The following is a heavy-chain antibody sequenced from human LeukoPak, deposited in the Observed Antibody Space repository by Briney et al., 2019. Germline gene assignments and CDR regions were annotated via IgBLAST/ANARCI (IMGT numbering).Heavy chain of an antibody. J-gene: IGHJ4*02. Sequence: ASVKVSCKASGYTFTSYDINWARQATGQGLEWMGWMNPNSGNTGYAQKFQGRVTMTRNTSISTAYMELSSLRSEDTAVYYCARGFPRIAARPRSPLSRFDYWGQGTLVAVSS. CDR1: GYTFTSYD. CDR2: MNPNSGNT. CDR3: ARGFPRIAARPRSPLSRFDY. D-gene: IGHD6-6*01. V-gene: IGHV1-8*01.